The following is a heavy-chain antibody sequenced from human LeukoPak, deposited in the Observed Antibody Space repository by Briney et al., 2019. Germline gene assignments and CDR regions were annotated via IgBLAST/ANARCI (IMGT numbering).Heavy chain of an antibody. Sequence: ASVKVSCKASGYTFSSNGISWVRRALGQGLEWMGWISACKGNTNYAQKFQGRVTMTTDTSTSTAYMELRSLRSDDTAVYYCARHKPYGSGSFDTFDIWGQGTMVTVSS. CDR1: GYTFSSNG. D-gene: IGHD3-10*01. CDR2: ISACKGNT. V-gene: IGHV1-18*01. CDR3: ARHKPYGSGSFDTFDI. J-gene: IGHJ3*02.